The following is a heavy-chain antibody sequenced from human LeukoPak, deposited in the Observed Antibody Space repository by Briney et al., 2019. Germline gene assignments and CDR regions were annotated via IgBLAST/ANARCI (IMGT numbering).Heavy chain of an antibody. CDR1: GFILSNHW. D-gene: IGHD1/OR15-1a*01. V-gene: IGHV3-7*03. Sequence: PGSSLRLSCAASGFILSNHWMTWVRQAPGKGPEWVANVNKDGSEKYYVDSVKGRFTISRDTAKNSLYLQMNNLRAEDTALYYCARNNDMDAWGQGTTVIVSS. CDR2: VNKDGSEK. CDR3: ARNNDMDA. J-gene: IGHJ6*02.